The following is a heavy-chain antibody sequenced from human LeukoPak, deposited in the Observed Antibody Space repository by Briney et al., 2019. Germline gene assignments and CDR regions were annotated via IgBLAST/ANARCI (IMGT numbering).Heavy chain of an antibody. D-gene: IGHD5-12*01. CDR3: ARDGHGYSGYDFRYFDY. V-gene: IGHV1-69*06. CDR1: GYTFTSYG. J-gene: IGHJ4*02. Sequence: ASVKVSCKASGYTFTSYGISWVRQAPGQGLEWMGGIIPIFDTANNAQKFQGRVTITADKSTSTAYMELSSLTSEDTAVYYCARDGHGYSGYDFRYFDYWGQGTLVTVSS. CDR2: IIPIFDTA.